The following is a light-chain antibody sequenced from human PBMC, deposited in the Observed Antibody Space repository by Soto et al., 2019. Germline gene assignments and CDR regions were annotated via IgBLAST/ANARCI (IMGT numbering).Light chain of an antibody. J-gene: IGKJ5*01. Sequence: VLTQSPATLSLSPGETATLSCRASQNIHTSLAWYQQKPGQAPRLVVYDSTLRANGVPARFGGSRSGTEFTLTINNLEPDDFAVYYCQQRNVWPPITFGQGTRLE. CDR3: QQRNVWPPIT. CDR2: DST. V-gene: IGKV3-11*01. CDR1: QNIHTS.